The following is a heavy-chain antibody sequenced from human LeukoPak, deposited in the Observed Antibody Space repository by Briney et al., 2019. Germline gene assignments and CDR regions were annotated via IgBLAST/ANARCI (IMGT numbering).Heavy chain of an antibody. CDR3: ARTRRITMVRGVHYYMDV. CDR2: ISSSSSYI. D-gene: IGHD3-10*01. V-gene: IGHV3-11*06. CDR1: GFTFSDYY. J-gene: IGHJ6*03. Sequence: GGSLRLSCAASGFTFSDYYMSWIRQAPGKGLEWVSSISSSSSYIYYADSVKGRFTISRDNAKNSLYLQMNSLRAEDTAVYYCARTRRITMVRGVHYYMDVWGKGTTVTVSS.